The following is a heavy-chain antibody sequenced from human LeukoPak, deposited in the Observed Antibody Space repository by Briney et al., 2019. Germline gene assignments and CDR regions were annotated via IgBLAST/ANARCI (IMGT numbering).Heavy chain of an antibody. CDR2: MSSGYGGT. D-gene: IGHD5-18*01. CDR1: GVTFGSYA. Sequence: GGSLRLSCAASGVTFGSYAMSWVRQAPRKGLEWVSAMSSGYGGTYYADSVKGRFTISRDNSKNTLYLQMNSLSVEDTALYYCAKEGGPSGYSPCDSWGQGTLVTVSS. CDR3: AKEGGPSGYSPCDS. V-gene: IGHV3-23*01. J-gene: IGHJ5*01.